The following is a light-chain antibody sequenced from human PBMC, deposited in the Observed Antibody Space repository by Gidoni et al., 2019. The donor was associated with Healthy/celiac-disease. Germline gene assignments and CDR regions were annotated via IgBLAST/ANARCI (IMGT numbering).Light chain of an antibody. CDR3: QQYNNWLWT. J-gene: IGKJ1*01. V-gene: IGKV3-15*01. CDR2: GAS. Sequence: EILMTPSPSTMSVSPGEIATLPCRASQSVSSNLAWYHKRPGQAPMLLIYGASTRATGIPARFSGSVSGTEFTLTISSLQSEDFAVYYCQQYNNWLWTFGQGTKVEIK. CDR1: QSVSSN.